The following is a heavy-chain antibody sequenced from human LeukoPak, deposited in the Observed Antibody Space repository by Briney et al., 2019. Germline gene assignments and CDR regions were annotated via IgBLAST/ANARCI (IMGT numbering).Heavy chain of an antibody. CDR2: INPNSGGT. CDR1: GYTFTGYY. Sequence: ASVKVSCKASGYTFTGYYIHWVRQAPGQGLGWMGWINPNSGGTNFAQKFQGRVTMTRDTSISTAYLELRRLRSDDTAVYYCARGNRGSSWNDALDIWGQGTMVTVSS. CDR3: ARGNRGSSWNDALDI. V-gene: IGHV1-2*02. J-gene: IGHJ3*02. D-gene: IGHD6-13*01.